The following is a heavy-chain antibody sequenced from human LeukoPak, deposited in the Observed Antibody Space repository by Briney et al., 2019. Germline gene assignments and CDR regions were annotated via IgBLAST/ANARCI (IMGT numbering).Heavy chain of an antibody. J-gene: IGHJ6*02. V-gene: IGHV1-2*04. D-gene: IGHD3-9*01. CDR1: GYTFSGYY. CDR3: ARDGSGDILTGYSMPYYYYGMDV. Sequence: ASVKVSCKASGYTFSGYYMHWVRQAPGQGLEWMGWINPNSGGTNYAQKFQGWVTMTRDTSISTAYMELSRLRSDDTAVYYCARDGSGDILTGYSMPYYYYGMDVWGQGTTVTVSS. CDR2: INPNSGGT.